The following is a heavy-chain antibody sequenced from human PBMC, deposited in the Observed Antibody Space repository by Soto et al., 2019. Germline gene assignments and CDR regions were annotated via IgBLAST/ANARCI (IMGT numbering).Heavy chain of an antibody. V-gene: IGHV3-48*02. Sequence: GGSLRLSCVASGFSFRSYSMNWVRQAPGKGPEWVAYVSGSGNTQYYADSVKGRFTISRDNAMQSLYLQLNSLRDEDTAVYYCARDPKSGNQKLYFDYWGQGTLVTVSS. CDR1: GFSFRSYS. CDR2: VSGSGNTQ. D-gene: IGHD1-26*01. CDR3: ARDPKSGNQKLYFDY. J-gene: IGHJ4*02.